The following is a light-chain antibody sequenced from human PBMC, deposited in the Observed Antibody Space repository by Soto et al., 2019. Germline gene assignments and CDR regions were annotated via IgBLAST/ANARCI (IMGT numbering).Light chain of an antibody. V-gene: IGLV2-8*01. CDR2: EVV. J-gene: IGLJ1*01. CDR1: KSDIGVYDF. CDR3: KSYAGSNTYV. Sequence: QSALTQPPSASGSPGQSVTISCTGTKSDIGVYDFVSWYQHHPGKAPRLIIYEVVQRSSGVPDRFSGSKSGNTASLTVYGLQAADEADYFCKSYAGSNTYVFGSGTKLTVL.